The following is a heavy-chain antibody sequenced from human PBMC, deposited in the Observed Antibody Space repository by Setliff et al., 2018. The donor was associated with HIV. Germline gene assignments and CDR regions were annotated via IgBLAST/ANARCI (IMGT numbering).Heavy chain of an antibody. CDR3: ARVPGRDYYDTSGDFDY. J-gene: IGHJ4*02. D-gene: IGHD3-22*01. CDR2: ISYGGIT. Sequence: SETLSLTCTVSGGSISSSHDFWNWIRQPPGKGLEWIGAISYGGITYYNPALTSRVTISVDTSKNQFSLKVTSVTAADTAVYYCARVPGRDYYDTSGDFDYWGLGTLVTVSS. CDR1: GGSISSSHDF. V-gene: IGHV4-39*07.